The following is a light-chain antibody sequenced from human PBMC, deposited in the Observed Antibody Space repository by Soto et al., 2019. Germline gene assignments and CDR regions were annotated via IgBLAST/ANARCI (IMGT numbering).Light chain of an antibody. V-gene: IGKV3-20*01. CDR1: QSLRSS. Sequence: ETMMTQSPDTLSVSLGERATLSCRASQSLRSSLAWYQQKPGQSPRLLIYGASSRATGIPDRFSGRGSGTDFTLTISRLEPEDFAVYYCQQYAGSFGGGTKVVIK. J-gene: IGKJ4*02. CDR2: GAS. CDR3: QQYAGS.